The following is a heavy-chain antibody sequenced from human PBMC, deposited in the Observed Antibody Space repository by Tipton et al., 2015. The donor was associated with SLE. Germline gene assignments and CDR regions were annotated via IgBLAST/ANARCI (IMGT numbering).Heavy chain of an antibody. V-gene: IGHV1-69*06. CDR1: GYTFTSYG. CDR3: ARVYSSSSHYYYYYYYMDV. J-gene: IGHJ6*03. D-gene: IGHD6-6*01. CDR2: IIPIFGTA. Sequence: QVQLVQSGAEVKKPGASVKVSCKASGYTFTSYGISWVRQAPGQGLEWMGGIIPIFGTANYAQKFQGRVTITADKSTSTAYMELSSLRSEDTAVYYCARVYSSSSHYYYYYYYMDVWGKGTTVTVSS.